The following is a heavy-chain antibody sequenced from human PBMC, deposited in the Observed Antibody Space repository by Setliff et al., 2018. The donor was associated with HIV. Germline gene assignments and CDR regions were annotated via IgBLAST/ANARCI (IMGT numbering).Heavy chain of an antibody. CDR3: AREPDGRLYFDY. D-gene: IGHD2-21*01. J-gene: IGHJ4*02. CDR1: GGSISSGSYF. Sequence: SETLSLTCTVSGGSISSGSYFWTWIRQPAGKGLEWIGRIYYSGSTKHNPSLKSRVTISVDTSKNQFSLKLSSVTAADTAVYYCAREPDGRLYFDYWGQGTLVTVSS. V-gene: IGHV4-61*02. CDR2: IYYSGST.